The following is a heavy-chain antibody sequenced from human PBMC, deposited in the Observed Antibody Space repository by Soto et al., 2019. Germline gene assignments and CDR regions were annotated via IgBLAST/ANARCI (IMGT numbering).Heavy chain of an antibody. V-gene: IGHV5-51*01. CDR1: GYSFTSYW. D-gene: IGHD2-2*01. CDR3: ARSQDIVVVSAASVNCSDY. Sequence: PGESLKLSCNGYGYSFTSYWIGWVRQLPGKGLEWIGIIYPGDSETRYSPYFQGQVTITADKSISTAYLQWSSLKASDTAMYYCARSQDIVVVSAASVNCSDYWGQGTLVTVSS. J-gene: IGHJ4*02. CDR2: IYPGDSET.